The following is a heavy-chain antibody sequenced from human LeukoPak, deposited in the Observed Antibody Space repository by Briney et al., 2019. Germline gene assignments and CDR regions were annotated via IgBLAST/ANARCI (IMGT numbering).Heavy chain of an antibody. D-gene: IGHD2-21*01. V-gene: IGHV4-34*01. CDR1: GGSFSGYY. J-gene: IGHJ3*02. Sequence: SETLSLTCAVYGGSFSGYYWSWIRQPSGKGLEWIGEINHSGSTNYNPSLKSRVTISVDTSKNQFSLKLSSVTAADTAVYYCVRIPPWIWGQGTMVTVSS. CDR2: INHSGST. CDR3: VRIPPWI.